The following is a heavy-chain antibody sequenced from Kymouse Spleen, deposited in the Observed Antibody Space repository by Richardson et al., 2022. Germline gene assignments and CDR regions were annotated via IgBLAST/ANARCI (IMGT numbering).Heavy chain of an antibody. Sequence: QVQLQQWGAGLLKPSETLSLTCAVYGGSFSGYYWSWIRQPPGKGLEWIGEINHSGSTNYNPSLKSRVTISVDTSKNQFSLKLSSVTAADTAVYYCARGRYGRGFDPWGQGTLVTVSS. J-gene: IGHJ5*02. V-gene: IGHV4-34*01. CDR1: GGSFSGYY. D-gene: IGHD5-18,IGHD3-10*01,IGHD5-18*01. CDR2: INHSGST. CDR3: ARGRYGRGFDP.